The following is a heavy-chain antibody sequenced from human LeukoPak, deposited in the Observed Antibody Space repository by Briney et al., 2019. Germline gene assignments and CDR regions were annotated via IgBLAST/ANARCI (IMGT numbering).Heavy chain of an antibody. J-gene: IGHJ6*03. V-gene: IGHV4-59*01. D-gene: IGHD3-16*01. CDR3: ARGMMTYYYYIDV. CDR1: GGSISSYY. CDR2: IYYSGST. Sequence: SSETLSLTCTVSGGSISSYYWSWIRQPPGKGLEWIGYIYYSGSTHYNPSLKSRLTISVDTTKNQFSLKLSSVTAADTAVYYCARGMMTYYYYIDVWGKGTTVTVSS.